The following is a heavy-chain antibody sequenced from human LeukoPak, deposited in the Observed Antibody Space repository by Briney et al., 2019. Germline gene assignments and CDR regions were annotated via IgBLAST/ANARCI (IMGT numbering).Heavy chain of an antibody. D-gene: IGHD6-6*01. Sequence: ASVKVSCKASGHTFTGSYMDWVRQAPGQGLEWMGRINPNSGGTNYVQKFQGRVTMTRDTSITTAYMELSRLRSDDTAVYYCASGYSSSSGFDYWGQGTLVTVSS. V-gene: IGHV1-2*06. CDR1: GHTFTGSY. J-gene: IGHJ4*02. CDR2: INPNSGGT. CDR3: ASGYSSSSGFDY.